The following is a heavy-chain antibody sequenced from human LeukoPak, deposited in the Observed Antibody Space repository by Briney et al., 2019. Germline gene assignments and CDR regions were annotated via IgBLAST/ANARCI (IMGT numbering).Heavy chain of an antibody. D-gene: IGHD3-22*01. Sequence: SGPALVKPTQTLTLTCTFSGFSLSTSGMCVSWIRQPPGKALEWLARIDWDDDKYYSTSLKTRLTISKDTSKNQVVLTMTNMDPLDTATYYCARVDSGAYHFDYWGQGTLVTVSS. CDR1: GFSLSTSGMC. J-gene: IGHJ4*02. CDR2: IDWDDDK. CDR3: ARVDSGAYHFDY. V-gene: IGHV2-70*11.